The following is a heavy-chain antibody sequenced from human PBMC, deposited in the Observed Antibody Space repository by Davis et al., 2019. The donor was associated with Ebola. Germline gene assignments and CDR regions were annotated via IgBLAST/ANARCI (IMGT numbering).Heavy chain of an antibody. Sequence: GGFLRLSCAASGFSFSSYSMNWVRQAPGKGLEWVSSISDSTDYIFYADSVKGRFTIFRDNAKNSLYLQMNSLRADDTAVYYCSSAFSSGWYESVDYWGQGTLVTVSS. CDR1: GFSFSSYS. J-gene: IGHJ4*02. CDR3: SSAFSSGWYESVDY. D-gene: IGHD6-19*01. CDR2: ISDSTDYI. V-gene: IGHV3-21*01.